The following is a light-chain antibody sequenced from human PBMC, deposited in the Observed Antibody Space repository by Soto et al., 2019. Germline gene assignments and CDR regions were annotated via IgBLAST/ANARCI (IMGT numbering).Light chain of an antibody. V-gene: IGKV3-20*01. Sequence: EIVLTQSPGTLSLSPGERATLSCRASQSVSSSYLAWYQQKPGQAPRLLIYGASSRATGIPDRFSGSGSGTDFTLTISRLVPEDFAVYYGQQYGSSPLTFGQGTKVEIK. J-gene: IGKJ1*01. CDR2: GAS. CDR1: QSVSSSY. CDR3: QQYGSSPLT.